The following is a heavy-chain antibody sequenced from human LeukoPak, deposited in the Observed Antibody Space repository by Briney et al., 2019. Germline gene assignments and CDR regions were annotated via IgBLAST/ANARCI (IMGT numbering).Heavy chain of an antibody. CDR1: GFTFDDYT. V-gene: IGHV3-43*01. D-gene: IGHD3-10*01. CDR3: ARHYYGSGSSGIDAFDI. CDR2: ITWDGGST. Sequence: GGSLRLSCAASGFTFDDYTMHWVSQAPGKGLEWVSLITWDGGSTNYADSVKGRFTISRDNSKTSLYLQMNSLRAEDTAVYYCARHYYGSGSSGIDAFDIWGQGTMVTVSS. J-gene: IGHJ3*02.